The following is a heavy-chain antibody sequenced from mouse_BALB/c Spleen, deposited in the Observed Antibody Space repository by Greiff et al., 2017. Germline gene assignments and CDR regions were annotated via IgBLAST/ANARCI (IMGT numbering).Heavy chain of an antibody. D-gene: IGHD2-3*01. CDR2: IDPENGNT. CDR1: GFNFKDYY. Sequence: EVQLQQSGAELVRSGASVTLSCTASGFNFKDYYMHWVKQRPEQGLEWIGWIDPENGNTIYDPKFQGKASITADTSSNTAYLQLSSLTSEDTAVYNCASFPYDGYLDYWGQGTTLTVSA. V-gene: IGHV14-1*02. J-gene: IGHJ2*01. CDR3: ASFPYDGYLDY.